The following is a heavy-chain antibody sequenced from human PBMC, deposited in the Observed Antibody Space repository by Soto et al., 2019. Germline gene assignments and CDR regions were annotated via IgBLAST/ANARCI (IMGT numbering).Heavy chain of an antibody. CDR2: ISAYNGNT. Sequence: GASVKVSCKASGYTFTSYGISWVRQAPGQGLEWMGWISAYNGNTNYAQKLQGRVTMTTDTSTSTAYMELRSLRSDDTAVYYCARAYCISTSCYAVGYYDMDVWGQGTTVTVSS. CDR1: GYTFTSYG. D-gene: IGHD2-2*01. CDR3: ARAYCISTSCYAVGYYDMDV. J-gene: IGHJ6*02. V-gene: IGHV1-18*01.